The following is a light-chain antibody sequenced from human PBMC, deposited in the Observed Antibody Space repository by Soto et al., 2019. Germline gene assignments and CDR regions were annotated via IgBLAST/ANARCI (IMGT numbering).Light chain of an antibody. CDR3: ASWDGSLSGYV. CDR2: RNY. CDR1: SSNIGNSY. Sequence: QSVLTQPPSASGTPGQRVTITCSGSSSNIGNSYVYWYQQLPGKAPKLLVYRNYQRPSGVPDRFSGSKSGTSASLAISGLRSEDEADYYCASWDGSLSGYVFGTGTNLTVL. J-gene: IGLJ1*01. V-gene: IGLV1-47*01.